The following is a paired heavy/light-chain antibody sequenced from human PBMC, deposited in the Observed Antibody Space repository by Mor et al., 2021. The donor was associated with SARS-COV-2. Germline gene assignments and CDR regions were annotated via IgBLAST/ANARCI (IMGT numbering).Heavy chain of an antibody. J-gene: IGHJ6*02. D-gene: IGHD2-15*01. CDR2: VVPKLTTA. CDR1: GGTFSSYA. Sequence: QVRLVQSGAEMKKPGSSVKVSCKASGGTFSSYAISWVRQAPGQGLEWMGGVVPKLTTANYTQKFQGRVTITADESTRTAYLELNSLRRDDTAVYYCARGDPHCTGGTCYSYYYYGLDVWGQGTTVTVSS. V-gene: IGHV1-69*01. CDR3: ARGDPHCTGGTCYSYYYYGLDV.
Light chain of an antibody. CDR1: QGISNY. V-gene: IGKV1-9*01. CDR3: QHLNSYPL. CDR2: AAS. J-gene: IGKJ5*01. Sequence: DIQLAQSPSFLSASVGDRVTITCRASQGISNYLGWYQQKPGKAPKVLIYAASKLKGGVPSRFSGSGSGTEFTLTISSLQPEDFATYYCQHLNSYPLFGQGTRLEI.